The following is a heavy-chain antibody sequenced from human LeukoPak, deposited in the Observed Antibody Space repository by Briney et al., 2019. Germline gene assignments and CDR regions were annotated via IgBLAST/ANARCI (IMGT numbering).Heavy chain of an antibody. CDR2: ISSSSGYI. CDR3: AGGVGASLPDY. V-gene: IGHV3-21*06. J-gene: IGHJ4*02. CDR1: GFTFSIYN. D-gene: IGHD1-26*01. Sequence: GGSLRLSCAASGFTFSIYNMNWVGQTPGKGLEWVSLISSSSGYIYYTDSVKGRFTISRDNAKNSLYLQMNSLRAEDTAVYYCAGGVGASLPDYWGQGTLVTVSS.